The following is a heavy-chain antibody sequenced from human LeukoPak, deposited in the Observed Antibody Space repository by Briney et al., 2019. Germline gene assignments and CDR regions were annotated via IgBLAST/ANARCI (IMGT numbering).Heavy chain of an antibody. Sequence: GGSLTLSCAASGFTFSDYYMSWIRQAPGMGPEWVSYISGSSTYPTYADSVKGRFTISRDNAKKSLYLQMNSLRAEGTALYYCASGSGSYYPFDLWGQGTLVTVSS. CDR2: ISGSSTYP. J-gene: IGHJ5*02. CDR1: GFTFSDYY. D-gene: IGHD3-10*01. V-gene: IGHV3-11*03. CDR3: ASGSGSYYPFDL.